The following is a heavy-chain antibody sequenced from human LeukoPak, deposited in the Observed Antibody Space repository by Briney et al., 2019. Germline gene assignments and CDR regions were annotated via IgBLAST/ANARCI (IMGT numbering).Heavy chain of an antibody. J-gene: IGHJ4*02. CDR2: ISYSGST. CDR3: ARHSVASPHYFDY. V-gene: IGHV4-59*08. Sequence: SETLSLTCTVSGGSISPYYWSWIRQPPGKGQEWIAFISYSGSTHYNPSLTGRVTISVDTSKNHFSLKLTSVTAADTAVYYCARHSVASPHYFDYWGQGALVTVSS. CDR1: GGSISPYY. D-gene: IGHD5/OR15-5a*01.